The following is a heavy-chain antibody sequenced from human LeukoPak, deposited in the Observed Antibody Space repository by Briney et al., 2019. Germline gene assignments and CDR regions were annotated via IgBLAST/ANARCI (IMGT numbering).Heavy chain of an antibody. Sequence: SETLSLTCTVSGGSISSYYWSWIRQPPGKGLEWIGYIYYSGSTNYNPSLKSRVTISVDTSKNQFSLKLSSVTAADTAVYYCAQHSGSSYGLDYWGQSTLVSVSS. CDR1: GGSISSYY. CDR2: IYYSGST. V-gene: IGHV4-59*01. D-gene: IGHD5-18*01. J-gene: IGHJ4*02. CDR3: AQHSGSSYGLDY.